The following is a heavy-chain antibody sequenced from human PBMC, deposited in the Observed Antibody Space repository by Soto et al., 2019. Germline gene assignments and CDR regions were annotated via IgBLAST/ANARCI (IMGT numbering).Heavy chain of an antibody. V-gene: IGHV3-21*01. J-gene: IGHJ6*03. Sequence: PGGSLRLSCAASGFTFSSYSMNWVRQAPGRGLEWVSYISSSSSYTYYADSMKGRFTISRDNAKSSLYLQMDSLRAEDTAVYYCARPYGSGSYRDYYMDVWGKGTTVTVSS. D-gene: IGHD3-10*01. CDR2: ISSSSSYT. CDR1: GFTFSSYS. CDR3: ARPYGSGSYRDYYMDV.